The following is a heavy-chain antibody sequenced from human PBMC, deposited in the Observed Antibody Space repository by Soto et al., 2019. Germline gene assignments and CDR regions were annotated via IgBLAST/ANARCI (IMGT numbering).Heavy chain of an antibody. CDR3: TSHLGDLSFPRAFDI. D-gene: IGHD3-16*02. J-gene: IGHJ3*02. CDR2: IRSKTNSYAT. CDR1: GFTVSGSA. Sequence: EVQLVESGGGLVQPGGSLKLSCAASGFTVSGSAVHWVRQASGKGLEWVGRIRSKTNSYATAYAASVKGKFTISREDSKNTAYLQMNSLKTEDTAVYYCTSHLGDLSFPRAFDIWGQGTMVTVSS. V-gene: IGHV3-73*01.